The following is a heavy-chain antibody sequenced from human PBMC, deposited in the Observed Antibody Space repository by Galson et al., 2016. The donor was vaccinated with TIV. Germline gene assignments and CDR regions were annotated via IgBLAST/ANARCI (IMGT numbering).Heavy chain of an antibody. CDR3: ERGRGYYFGSGGSYFDY. J-gene: IGHJ4*02. Sequence: SVKVSCKASGCTFSNFVISWVRQAPGQGLEWMGSINPIFGTANYAQKFQGRVTITADTSTSTLYMELSSLRSEDAAAYYCERGRGYYFGSGGSYFDYWGQGSLVTVSS. V-gene: IGHV1-69*06. CDR1: GCTFSNFV. CDR2: INPIFGTA. D-gene: IGHD3-10*01.